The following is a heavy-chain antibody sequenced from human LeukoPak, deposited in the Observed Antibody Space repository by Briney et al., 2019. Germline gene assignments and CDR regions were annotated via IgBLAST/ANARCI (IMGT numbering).Heavy chain of an antibody. CDR2: ISASGGTT. J-gene: IGHJ6*03. D-gene: IGHD3-10*01. CDR3: AKDLIGSGSFLDV. Sequence: GGSLRLSCAASGFTFSSYAMSWVRQAPGKGLEWVSAISASGGTTYYADSVKGRFTISRDNSKTTLYLQMNSLRAEDTAVYYCAKDLIGSGSFLDVWGKEPTVTVS. V-gene: IGHV3-23*01. CDR1: GFTFSSYA.